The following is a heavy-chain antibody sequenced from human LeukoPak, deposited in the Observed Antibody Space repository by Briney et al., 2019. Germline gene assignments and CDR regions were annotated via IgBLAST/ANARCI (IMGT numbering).Heavy chain of an antibody. J-gene: IGHJ6*03. V-gene: IGHV3-23*01. Sequence: QPGGSLRLSCAASGVTFSSYAMSCVRQAPGQGLGGVSGIVSNGGSTYYADAVKGRFTISRDNSRTTLYLHMHSLRAGDTAVYYCAKRDGSGHHYYMDVWGKGTTVTVSS. CDR2: IVSNGGST. D-gene: IGHD1-26*01. CDR3: AKRDGSGHHYYMDV. CDR1: GVTFSSYA.